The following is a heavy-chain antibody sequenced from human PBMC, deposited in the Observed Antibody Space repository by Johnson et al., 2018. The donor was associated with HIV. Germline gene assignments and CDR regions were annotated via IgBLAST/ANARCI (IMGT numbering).Heavy chain of an antibody. CDR3: ASPLEAAAGPMDAFDI. CDR2: ISYDGSNK. D-gene: IGHD6-13*01. V-gene: IGHV3-30-3*01. CDR1: GFTFSSYA. Sequence: QVQLVESGGGVVQPGRSLRLSCAASGFTFSSYAMHWVRQAPGKGLEWVAVISYDGSNKSSADSVKGRFTISRDNSKNTRYLQMNSLRAEDTAVYYCASPLEAAAGPMDAFDIWGQGTMVTVSS. J-gene: IGHJ3*02.